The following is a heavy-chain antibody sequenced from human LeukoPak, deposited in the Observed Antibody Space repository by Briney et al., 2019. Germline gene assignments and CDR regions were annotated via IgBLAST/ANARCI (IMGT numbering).Heavy chain of an antibody. J-gene: IGHJ4*02. CDR2: ITVASGNT. V-gene: IGHV1-3*01. CDR1: GYTFITSS. CDR3: VGGSLGY. Sequence: GASVNVSCKTLGYTFITSSIYWVGQAPGQRLEWLGWITVASGNTRYSENLQGRVTLTRDTSANTAYMELHNLKFEDTAVYYCVGGSLGYWGQGTLVTVSP.